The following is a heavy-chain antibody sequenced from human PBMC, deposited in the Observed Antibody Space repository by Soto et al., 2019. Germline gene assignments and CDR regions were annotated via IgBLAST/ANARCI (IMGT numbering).Heavy chain of an antibody. V-gene: IGHV3-48*02. Sequence: EVQLVESGGGLVQPGGSLRLSCAASGFTFSSYSMNWVRQAPGKGLEWVSYISSSSSTIYYADSVKGRFTISRDNATSSLYLQMNSLRDEDKAVYYCAREVTRITMVRGAKGPDPDAFDIWGQGTMVTVSS. J-gene: IGHJ3*02. CDR2: ISSSSSTI. CDR1: GFTFSSYS. CDR3: AREVTRITMVRGAKGPDPDAFDI. D-gene: IGHD3-10*01.